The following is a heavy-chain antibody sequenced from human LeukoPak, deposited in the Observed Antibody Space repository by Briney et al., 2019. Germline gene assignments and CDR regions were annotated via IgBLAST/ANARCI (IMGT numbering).Heavy chain of an antibody. CDR1: GGSISSYY. CDR3: AREGRRASPGY. D-gene: IGHD6-6*01. Sequence: SETLSLTCTVSGGSISSYYWTWIRQPAGEGLEWIGRITNSGGTNYNPTLKSRVTMSVDPSKNQFFLKLTSVTAADTAVYYCAREGRRASPGYWGQGTLVTVSS. V-gene: IGHV4-4*07. CDR2: ITNSGGT. J-gene: IGHJ4*02.